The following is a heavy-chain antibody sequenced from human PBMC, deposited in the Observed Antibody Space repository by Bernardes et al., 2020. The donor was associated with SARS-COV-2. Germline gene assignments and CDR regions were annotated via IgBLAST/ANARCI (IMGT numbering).Heavy chain of an antibody. CDR2: ISSSTSTI. V-gene: IGHV3-48*04. CDR3: ARNEWMDY. D-gene: IGHD3-3*01. CDR1: GFTFNNFA. J-gene: IGHJ4*02. Sequence: GSLRLTCAASGFTFNNFAMNWVRQAPGKGPEWLSYISSSTSTIYYADSVKGRFTISRDNSKNSLYLQMNSLRAEDTAVYYCARNEWMDYWGQGTLVTVSS.